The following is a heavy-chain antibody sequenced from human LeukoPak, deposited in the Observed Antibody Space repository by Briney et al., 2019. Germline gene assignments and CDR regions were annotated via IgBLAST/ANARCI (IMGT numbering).Heavy chain of an antibody. Sequence: GGSLRLSCAASGFIFTSYGIHWVRQAPGKGLEWVAFIQYDGSNKYYADSVKGRFTISRDNSKNTLYLQMNSLRAEDTAVYYCARLFGTIFGVAAYYFDYWGQGTLVTVSS. V-gene: IGHV3-30*02. J-gene: IGHJ4*02. CDR3: ARLFGTIFGVAAYYFDY. D-gene: IGHD3-3*01. CDR1: GFIFTSYG. CDR2: IQYDGSNK.